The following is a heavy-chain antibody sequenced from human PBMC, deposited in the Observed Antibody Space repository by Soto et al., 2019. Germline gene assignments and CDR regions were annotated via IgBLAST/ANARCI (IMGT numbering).Heavy chain of an antibody. J-gene: IGHJ4*02. CDR1: GFTFDSYG. V-gene: IGHV3-23*01. CDR3: AKGSATVTTYFDY. CDR2: ITGRGHST. D-gene: IGHD4-4*01. Sequence: AGSLRLSWAASGFTFDSYGMSWVRQAPGKGLEWVSTITGRGHSTYYADSVMGRFTISRDNSKNTLYLQMNSLRAEDTAVYYCAKGSATVTTYFDYWGQGTLVTVSS.